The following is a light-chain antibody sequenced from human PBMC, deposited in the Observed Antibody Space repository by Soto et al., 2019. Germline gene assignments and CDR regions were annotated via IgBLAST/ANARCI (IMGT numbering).Light chain of an antibody. V-gene: IGKV1-9*01. CDR3: QQVDSYPRT. Sequence: IQLTQSPSSLSASVGDRVTVTCRASQGIGTYLVGYQQKSGKATTLLSYASSTLQTGVPSRFSGSGAGTDFSLTISSLHPEDVATYYCQQVDSYPRTFGQGTKLVIK. CDR2: ASS. J-gene: IGKJ1*01. CDR1: QGIGTY.